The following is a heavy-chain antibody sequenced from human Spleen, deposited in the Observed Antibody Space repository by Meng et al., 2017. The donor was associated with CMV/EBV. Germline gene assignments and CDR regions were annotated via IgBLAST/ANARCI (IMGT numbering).Heavy chain of an antibody. CDR1: GFTFSSYW. CDR3: ARDLRDFWSGYGMDV. D-gene: IGHD3-3*01. CDR2: IKQDGSEK. Sequence: GESLKISCAASGFTFSSYWMSWVRQAPGKGLEWVANIKQDGSEKYYVDSVKGRFTISRDNAKNSLYLQMNSLRAEDTAVYYCARDLRDFWSGYGMDVWGQGTTVTVSS. J-gene: IGHJ6*02. V-gene: IGHV3-7*01.